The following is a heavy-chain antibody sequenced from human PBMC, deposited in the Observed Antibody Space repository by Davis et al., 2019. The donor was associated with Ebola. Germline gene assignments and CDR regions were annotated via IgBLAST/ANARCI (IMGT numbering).Heavy chain of an antibody. CDR1: GFTFSSYW. CDR3: ARDAGYNWFDP. CDR2: INSDGSST. V-gene: IGHV3-74*01. Sequence: GESLKISCAASGFTFSSYWMSWVRQAPGKGLVWVSRINSDGSSTSYADSVKGRFTISRDNAKNTLYLQMNSLRAEDTAVYYCARDAGYNWFDPWGQGTLVTVSS. J-gene: IGHJ5*02.